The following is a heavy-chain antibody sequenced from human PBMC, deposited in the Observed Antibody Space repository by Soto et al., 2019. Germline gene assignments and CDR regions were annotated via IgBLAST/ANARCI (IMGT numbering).Heavy chain of an antibody. CDR1: GGSISSYY. D-gene: IGHD3-10*01. CDR3: AREVTMVRGLRLYYYYMDV. J-gene: IGHJ6*03. V-gene: IGHV4-59*01. Sequence: SETLSLTCTVSGGSISSYYWSWIRQPPGKGLEWIGYIYYSGSTNYNPSLKSRVTISVDTSKNQFSLKLSSVTAADTAVYYCAREVTMVRGLRLYYYYMDVWGKGTTVTVSS. CDR2: IYYSGST.